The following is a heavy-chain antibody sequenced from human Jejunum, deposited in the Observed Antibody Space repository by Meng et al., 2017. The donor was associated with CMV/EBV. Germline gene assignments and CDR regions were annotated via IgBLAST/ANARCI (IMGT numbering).Heavy chain of an antibody. Sequence: CTVSGGSISTYFWPWIRQVPGKGLEWIGYVHGTRGTNYNPSLKSRVTISADTSKNQLSLRLTSVTAADTAVYYCARGRWTGGWFDPWGQGILVTVSS. CDR2: VHGTRGT. J-gene: IGHJ5*02. CDR3: ARGRWTGGWFDP. CDR1: GGSISTYF. D-gene: IGHD3/OR15-3a*01. V-gene: IGHV4-59*12.